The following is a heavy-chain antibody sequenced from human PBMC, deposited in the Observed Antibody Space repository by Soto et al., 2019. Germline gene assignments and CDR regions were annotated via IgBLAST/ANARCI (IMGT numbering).Heavy chain of an antibody. CDR3: SRGYFSGVSCYNWFDP. J-gene: IGHJ5*02. CDR1: GYTFTGYY. V-gene: IGHV1-2*02. D-gene: IGHD2-15*01. CDR2: INPKSGGT. Sequence: ASVKVSCKASGYTFTGYYMHWVRQAPGQGLEWMGWINPKSGGTNYAKKFQGRVTMTRDTYISTAYMELSRLRYDDTAVYYCSRGYFSGVSCYNWFDPWGQGTLVTVSS.